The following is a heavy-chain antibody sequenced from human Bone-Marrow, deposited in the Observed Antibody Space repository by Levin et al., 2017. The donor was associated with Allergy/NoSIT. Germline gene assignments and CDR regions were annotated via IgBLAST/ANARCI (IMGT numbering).Heavy chain of an antibody. D-gene: IGHD6-13*01. CDR1: GFTFSDSY. V-gene: IGHV3-11*01. Sequence: LSLTCAASGFTFSDSYMSWIRQAPGKGLEWVSYISSSGSTIYYADSVKGRFTISRDNAKNSLYLQMNSLRAEDTAVYYCARDRLSSSWYGRYFDLWGRGTLVTVSS. CDR3: ARDRLSSSWYGRYFDL. CDR2: ISSSGSTI. J-gene: IGHJ2*01.